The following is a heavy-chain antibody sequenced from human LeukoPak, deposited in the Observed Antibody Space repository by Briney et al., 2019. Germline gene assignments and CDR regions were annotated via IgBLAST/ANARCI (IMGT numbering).Heavy chain of an antibody. CDR2: IYYSGST. V-gene: IGHV4-59*01. Sequence: SETLSLTCTVSGGSISSYYWSWIRQPPGKGLEWIEYIYYSGSTNYNPSLKSRVTISVDTSKNQFSLKLSSVTAADTAVYYCAREVPGTQRTPDWFDPWGQGTLVTVSS. CDR1: GGSISSYY. CDR3: AREVPGTQRTPDWFDP. D-gene: IGHD6-19*01. J-gene: IGHJ5*02.